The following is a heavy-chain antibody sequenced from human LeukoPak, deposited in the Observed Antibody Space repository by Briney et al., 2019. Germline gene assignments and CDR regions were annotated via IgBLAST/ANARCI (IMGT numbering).Heavy chain of an antibody. CDR1: GFTFSSYR. V-gene: IGHV3-33*06. CDR3: AKPYYYGLGSYYADFDY. D-gene: IGHD3-10*01. J-gene: IGHJ4*02. CDR2: IWYDGSNK. Sequence: GRSLRLSCAASGFTFSSYRMHWVRQAPGKGLEWVAGIWYDGSNKYYADSVKGRFTISRDNSKNTLYLQMNSLRAEDTAVYYCAKPYYYGLGSYYADFDYWGQGALVTVSS.